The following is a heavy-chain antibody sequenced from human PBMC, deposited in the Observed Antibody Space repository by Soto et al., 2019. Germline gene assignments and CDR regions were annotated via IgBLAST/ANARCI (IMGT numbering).Heavy chain of an antibody. J-gene: IGHJ6*02. CDR2: ISFDGSRK. V-gene: IGHV3-30*09. Sequence: GRSLRLSCTASGFPFSSYTMHWLRRAPGKGLECVGIISFDGSRKYYADWLKGRIVISRDNSKDSLYLQMDNLGPDDTAIYYCSRDTVSSLTPCQGFYYYGMDARGQGTTVTIAS. D-gene: IGHD3-16*02. CDR1: GFPFSSYT. CDR3: SRDTVSSLTPCQGFYYYGMDA.